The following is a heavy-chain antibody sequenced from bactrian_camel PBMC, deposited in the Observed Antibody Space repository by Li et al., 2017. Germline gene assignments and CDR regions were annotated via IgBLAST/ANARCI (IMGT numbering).Heavy chain of an antibody. V-gene: IGHV3S55*01. Sequence: HVQLVESGGGSVQAGGSLKLSCVVSGYRVGTSGMGWFRQAPGKEREPVAGMYGMAPKVYADSVKGRFTISRDNAKNTVYLQMNSLKSEDTALYYCATFSSTETRYSDSDHWGQGTQVTVS. J-gene: IGHJ4*01. CDR1: GYRVGTSG. CDR3: ATFSSTETRYSDSDH. D-gene: IGHD4*01. CDR2: MYGMAPK.